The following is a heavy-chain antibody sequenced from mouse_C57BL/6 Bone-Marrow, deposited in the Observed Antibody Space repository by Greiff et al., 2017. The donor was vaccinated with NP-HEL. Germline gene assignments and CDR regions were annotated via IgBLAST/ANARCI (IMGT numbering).Heavy chain of an antibody. J-gene: IGHJ3*01. D-gene: IGHD2-4*01. CDR3: AREEDYGFAY. CDR2: IYPGSGNT. V-gene: IGHV1-76*01. CDR1: GYTFTDYY. Sequence: QVQLQQSGAELVRPGASVKLSCKASGYTFTDYYINWVKQRPGQGLEWIARIYPGSGNTYYNEKFKGKATLTAEKSSSTAYMQLSSLTSEDSAVYFCAREEDYGFAYWGQGTLVTVSA.